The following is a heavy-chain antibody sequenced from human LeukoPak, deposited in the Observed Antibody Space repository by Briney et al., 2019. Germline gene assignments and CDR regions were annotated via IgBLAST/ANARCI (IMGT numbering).Heavy chain of an antibody. V-gene: IGHV1-2*02. Sequence: ASVKVSCKASGYTFTGYYIHWVRQAPGQGLEWMGWINPNSGGTNYAQKFQGRVTMTRDTSISTAYMELSRLRSDDTAVYYCARSWAAPPGDNWFDPWGQGTLVTVSS. CDR2: INPNSGGT. D-gene: IGHD6-6*01. CDR1: GYTFTGYY. J-gene: IGHJ5*02. CDR3: ARSWAAPPGDNWFDP.